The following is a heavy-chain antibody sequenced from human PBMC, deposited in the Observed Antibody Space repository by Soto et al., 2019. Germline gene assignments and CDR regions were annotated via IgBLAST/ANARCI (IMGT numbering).Heavy chain of an antibody. CDR2: IYYSGST. J-gene: IGHJ4*02. CDR3: ARNTLWFGEWYYFDY. Sequence: PSETLSLTCTVTCGSISSYYWSWIRQPPGKGLEWIGYIYYSGSTNYNPSLKSRVTISVDTSKNQFSLKLSSVTAADTAVYYCARNTLWFGEWYYFDYWGQGTLVTVS. V-gene: IGHV4-59*01. D-gene: IGHD3-10*01. CDR1: CGSISSYY.